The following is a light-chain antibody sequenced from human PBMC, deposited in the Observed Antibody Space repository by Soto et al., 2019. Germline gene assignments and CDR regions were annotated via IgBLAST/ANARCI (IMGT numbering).Light chain of an antibody. CDR3: LQYNTWPYT. J-gene: IGKJ2*01. CDR1: QSVSVN. V-gene: IGKV3-15*01. Sequence: EVVMTQSPGTLSVSPGEGATLSCRASQSVSVNLAWYQHRPGQAPRPLIYDASTRAIGFPARFSGRGSETEFTLTISGLQSEDFGFYYCLQYNTWPYTFGRGTKLEI. CDR2: DAS.